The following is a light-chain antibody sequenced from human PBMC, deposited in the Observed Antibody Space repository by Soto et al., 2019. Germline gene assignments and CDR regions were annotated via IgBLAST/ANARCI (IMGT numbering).Light chain of an antibody. Sequence: EIVMSQSPLSLPVTPGEPASISCRSSQSLLYSDGYNYLDWYLQKPGQSPQLLIYLGSDRASGVPESFSGSGSGTVFTLKISRVEAEDVGVYYCMQALQSPMTFGKGTKV. CDR3: MQALQSPMT. CDR1: QSLLYSDGYNY. CDR2: LGS. V-gene: IGKV2-28*01. J-gene: IGKJ1*01.